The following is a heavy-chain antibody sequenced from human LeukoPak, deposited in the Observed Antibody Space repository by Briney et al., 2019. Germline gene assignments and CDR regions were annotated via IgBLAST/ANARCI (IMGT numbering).Heavy chain of an antibody. J-gene: IGHJ6*02. D-gene: IGHD3-10*01. CDR3: ARESGDYYGSGSLYYYYGMDV. V-gene: IGHV1-18*01. Sequence: ASVKVSCKASGYTFTSYGISWVRQAPGQGLEWMGWISAYNGNTNYAQKLQGRVTITTDTSTSTAYMELRSLRSDDTAVYYCARESGDYYGSGSLYYYYGMDVWGQGTTVTVSS. CDR1: GYTFTSYG. CDR2: ISAYNGNT.